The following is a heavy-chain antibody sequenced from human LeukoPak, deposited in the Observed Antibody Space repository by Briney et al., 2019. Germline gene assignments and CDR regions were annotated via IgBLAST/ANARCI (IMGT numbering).Heavy chain of an antibody. CDR1: GGSFSGYY. Sequence: PSETLSLTCAVYGGSFSGYYWSWIRQPPGKGLEWIGEINHSGSTNYNPSLKSRVTISVDTSKNQFSLKLSSVTAADTAVYYCAIVLDTAMVTGFFDYWGQGTLVTVSS. CDR2: INHSGST. J-gene: IGHJ4*02. V-gene: IGHV4-34*01. D-gene: IGHD5-18*01. CDR3: AIVLDTAMVTGFFDY.